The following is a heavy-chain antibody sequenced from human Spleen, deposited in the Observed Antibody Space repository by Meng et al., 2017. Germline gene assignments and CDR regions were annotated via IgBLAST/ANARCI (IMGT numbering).Heavy chain of an antibody. J-gene: IGHJ4*02. V-gene: IGHV4-61*01. CDR1: GGSISSGSYY. D-gene: IGHD3-22*01. Sequence: SETLSLTCTVSGGSISSGSYYWSWIRQPPGKGLEWIGYISYSGSTNYNPSLKSRVTISVDTSKNQFSLKLSSVTAADTAVYYCAILDSSGYYYKYYFDYWGQGTLVTVSS. CDR3: AILDSSGYYYKYYFDY. CDR2: ISYSGST.